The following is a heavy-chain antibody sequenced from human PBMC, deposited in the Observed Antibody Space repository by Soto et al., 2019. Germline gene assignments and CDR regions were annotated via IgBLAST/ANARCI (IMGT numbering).Heavy chain of an antibody. Sequence: QITLKESGPTLVKPTQTLTLTCTFSGFSLSTSGVGVGWIRQPPGKALEWLALIYWDDDKRYSPSLKSRLTITEDTAKSQVVLTMTNMDPVDTATDYCAHSGSFFDYWGQGTLVTVSS. V-gene: IGHV2-5*02. CDR3: AHSGSFFDY. J-gene: IGHJ4*02. D-gene: IGHD6-19*01. CDR1: GFSLSTSGVG. CDR2: IYWDDDK.